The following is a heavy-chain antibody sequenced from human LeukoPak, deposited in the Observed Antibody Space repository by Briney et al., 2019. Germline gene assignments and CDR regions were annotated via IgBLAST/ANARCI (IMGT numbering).Heavy chain of an antibody. J-gene: IGHJ4*02. CDR2: IKQDGSEK. Sequence: GGSLRLSCAASGFTFSSYWMSWVRQAPGKGLEWVANIKQDGSEKYYVDSVKGRFTISRDNAKNSLYLQMNSLRAEDTAVYYCARGPGYSSGWYFGRSSNPGSIDYWGQGTLVTVSS. D-gene: IGHD6-19*01. CDR3: ARGPGYSSGWYFGRSSNPGSIDY. CDR1: GFTFSSYW. V-gene: IGHV3-7*01.